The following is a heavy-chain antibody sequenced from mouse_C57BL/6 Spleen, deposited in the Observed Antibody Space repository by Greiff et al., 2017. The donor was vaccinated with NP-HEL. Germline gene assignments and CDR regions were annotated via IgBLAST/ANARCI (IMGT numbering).Heavy chain of an antibody. CDR2: ISYDGSN. J-gene: IGHJ2*01. D-gene: IGHD4-1*01. Sequence: DVQLQESGPGLVKPSQSLSLTCSVTGYSITSGYYWNWIRQFPGNKLEWMGYISYDGSNNYNPSLKNRISITRDTSKNQFFLKLNSVTTEDTATYYCARGGLGYYFDYWGQGTTLTVSS. CDR1: GYSITSGYY. CDR3: ARGGLGYYFDY. V-gene: IGHV3-6*01.